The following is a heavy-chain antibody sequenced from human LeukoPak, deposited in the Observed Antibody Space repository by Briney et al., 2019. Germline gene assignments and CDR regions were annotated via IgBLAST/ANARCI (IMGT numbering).Heavy chain of an antibody. Sequence: SETLSLTCNVSGGSISNSPYYWGWIRQPPGKGLEWTRSMHYSGTTYHNPSLRSRVTISVDTSKNQFSLRLISVTAADTAVYYCARNDRGRPADYWGQGTLVTVSS. V-gene: IGHV4-39*01. D-gene: IGHD1-26*01. J-gene: IGHJ4*02. CDR3: ARNDRGRPADY. CDR1: GGSISNSPYY. CDR2: MHYSGTT.